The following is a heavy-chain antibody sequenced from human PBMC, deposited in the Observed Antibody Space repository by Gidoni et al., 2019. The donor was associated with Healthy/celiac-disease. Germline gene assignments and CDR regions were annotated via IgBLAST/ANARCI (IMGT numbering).Heavy chain of an antibody. CDR2: ISYDGSNK. CDR1: GFTFSSYG. CDR3: AKVIAAAPNYSYYGMDV. J-gene: IGHJ6*02. Sequence: QVQLVESGGGVVQPGRSLRLSCAASGFTFSSYGMHWVRQAPGKGLEWVAVISYDGSNKYYADSVKGRFTISRDNSKNTLYLQMNSLRAEDTAVYYCAKVIAAAPNYSYYGMDVWGQGTTVTVSS. V-gene: IGHV3-30*18. D-gene: IGHD6-13*01.